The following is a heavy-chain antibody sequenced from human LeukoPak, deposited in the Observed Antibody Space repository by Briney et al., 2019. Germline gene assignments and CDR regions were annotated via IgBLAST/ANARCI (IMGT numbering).Heavy chain of an antibody. CDR3: ASNDGYCSSTSCYGGDGGVDY. CDR2: IYYSGST. J-gene: IGHJ4*02. D-gene: IGHD2-2*01. V-gene: IGHV4-39*07. Sequence: SETLSLTCTVSGGSISSSSYYWGWIRQPPGKGLEWIGSIYYSGSTYYNPSLKSRVTISVDTSKNQFSLKLSSVTAADTAVYYCASNDGYCSSTSCYGGDGGVDYWGQGTLVTVSS. CDR1: GGSISSSSYY.